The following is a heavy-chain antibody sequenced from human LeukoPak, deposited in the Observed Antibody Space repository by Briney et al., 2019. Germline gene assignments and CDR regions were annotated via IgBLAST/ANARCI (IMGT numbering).Heavy chain of an antibody. CDR2: ISKSGSDT. CDR3: ARVGATGTADY. Sequence: GGSLRLSCAAFGFTFSDYYMSWIRQAPGKGLEWVSCISKSGSDTNFADSVKGRFTISRDNAKNSLYLQMNSLRAEDTAVYYCARVGATGTADYWGQGTLVTVSS. D-gene: IGHD1-1*01. J-gene: IGHJ4*02. CDR1: GFTFSDYY. V-gene: IGHV3-11*06.